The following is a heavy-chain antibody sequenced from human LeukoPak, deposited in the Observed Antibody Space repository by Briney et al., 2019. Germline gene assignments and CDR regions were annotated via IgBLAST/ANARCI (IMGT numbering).Heavy chain of an antibody. J-gene: IGHJ4*02. D-gene: IGHD2-2*01. CDR2: INHSGST. CDR3: ARAYRVVPAAMDTFDY. V-gene: IGHV4-34*01. Sequence: SETLSLTGAVYGGSFSGYYWSWIRQPPGKGLEWIGEINHSGSTNYNPSLKSRVTMSVDTSKNQFSLKLSSVTAADTAVYYCARAYRVVPAAMDTFDYWGQGTLVTVSS. CDR1: GGSFSGYY.